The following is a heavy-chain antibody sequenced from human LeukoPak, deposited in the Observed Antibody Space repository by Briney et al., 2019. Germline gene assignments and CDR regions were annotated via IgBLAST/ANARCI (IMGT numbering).Heavy chain of an antibody. V-gene: IGHV4-39*07. D-gene: IGHD7-27*01. CDR3: ARDLRAGDLALDY. J-gene: IGHJ4*02. Sequence: PSETQSLTCTVSGVTISNDYYYWLWIRQPPGKGLEWIGSIYYSGSTYYKPSLKSRVTISVDTSKNQFSMNVSSGTAADTAVYYCARDLRAGDLALDYWGQGTLVTVSS. CDR2: IYYSGST. CDR1: GVTISNDYYY.